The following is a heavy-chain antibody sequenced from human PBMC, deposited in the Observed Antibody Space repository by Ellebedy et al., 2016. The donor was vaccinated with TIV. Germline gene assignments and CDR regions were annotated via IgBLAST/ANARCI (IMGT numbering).Heavy chain of an antibody. D-gene: IGHD6-13*01. J-gene: IGHJ3*02. CDR1: GFTFSSYS. Sequence: PGGSLRLSCAASGFTFSSYSMNWVRQAPGKGLEWVSYISSSSSTIYYADSVKGRFTISRDNAKNSLYLQMNSLRDEDTAVYYCARVVWQQPVSYAFDIWGQGTMVTVSS. V-gene: IGHV3-48*02. CDR3: ARVVWQQPVSYAFDI. CDR2: ISSSSSTI.